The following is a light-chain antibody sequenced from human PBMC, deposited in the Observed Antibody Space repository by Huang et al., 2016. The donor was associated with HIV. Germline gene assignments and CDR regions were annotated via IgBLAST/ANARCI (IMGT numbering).Light chain of an antibody. CDR1: QSVSSY. CDR2: DAS. CDR3: QQRSNWPPGT. V-gene: IGKV3-11*01. Sequence: EIVLTQSPATLSLSPGERATPSCRASQSVSSYLAWYQQKPGQAPRLLIYDASNRATGIPARFSGSGSGTDFTLTISSLEPEDFAVYYCQQRSNWPPGTFGPGTKVDIK. J-gene: IGKJ3*01.